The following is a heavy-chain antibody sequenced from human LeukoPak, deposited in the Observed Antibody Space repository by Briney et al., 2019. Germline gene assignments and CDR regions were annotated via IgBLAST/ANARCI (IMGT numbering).Heavy chain of an antibody. D-gene: IGHD2-21*02. V-gene: IGHV3-23*01. CDR2: ISNSGSST. CDR1: GFTFSNYA. J-gene: IGHJ4*02. CDR3: AFCTRWHHCDY. Sequence: PPGGSLRLSCAASGFTFSNYAMDWVRQAPGKGLEWVSAISNSGSSTYYADSVKGRFTISRDNSKNTLYLQMNSLRAEDTAVYYCAFCTRWHHCDYWGQGTLVTVSS.